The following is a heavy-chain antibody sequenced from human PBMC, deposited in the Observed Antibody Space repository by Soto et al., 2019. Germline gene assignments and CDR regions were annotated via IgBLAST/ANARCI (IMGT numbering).Heavy chain of an antibody. J-gene: IGHJ3*02. D-gene: IGHD2-21*02. V-gene: IGHV4-34*01. Sequence: AETLSLTCAVYGGFLSSFSYYWSSIRQPPAKGLEWIGEMSHSGGTHFNPSLTSRVTISVDTSKNQFSLKMSSRTAADTALYYCARLERGTATAVVVAFDMWGPGTMDNV. CDR3: ARLERGTATAVVVAFDM. CDR2: MSHSGGT. CDR1: GGFLSSFSYY.